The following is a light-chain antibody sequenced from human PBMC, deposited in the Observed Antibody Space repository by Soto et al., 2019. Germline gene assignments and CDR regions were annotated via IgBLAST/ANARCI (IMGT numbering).Light chain of an antibody. CDR3: QQYTSWPPT. CDR2: GAS. J-gene: IGKJ1*01. CDR1: QSVSSN. Sequence: EIVMTLSPATLSVSPGERATLSCRASQSVSSNLAWYQQKPGQAPRLLIYGASTRATGIPARFSGSGSGTEFTLTISSLQSEDFAVYYCQQYTSWPPTFGQGTKVEI. V-gene: IGKV3-15*01.